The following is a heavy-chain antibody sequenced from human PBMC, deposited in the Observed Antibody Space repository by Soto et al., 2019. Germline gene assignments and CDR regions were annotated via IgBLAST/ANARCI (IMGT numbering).Heavy chain of an antibody. J-gene: IGHJ6*02. CDR2: ISYDGSNK. D-gene: IGHD3-10*01. CDR3: AKDGGAVYGMDV. V-gene: IGHV3-30*18. Sequence: PGGSLRLSCAASGFTFSSYGMHWVRQAPGKGLEWVAVISYDGSNKYYADSVKGRFTISRDNSKNTLYLQMNSLRAEDTAVYYCAKDGGAVYGMDVWGQGTTVTVSS. CDR1: GFTFSSYG.